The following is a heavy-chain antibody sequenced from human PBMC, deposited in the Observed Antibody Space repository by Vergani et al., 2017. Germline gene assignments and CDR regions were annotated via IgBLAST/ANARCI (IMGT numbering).Heavy chain of an antibody. J-gene: IGHJ3*02. V-gene: IGHV1-69*01. CDR3: ASNYDSSGYYTEDAFDI. CDR1: GGTFSSYA. CDR2: IIPIFGTA. D-gene: IGHD3-22*01. Sequence: QVQLVQSGAEVKKPGSSVKVSCKASGGTFSSYAISWVRQAPGQGLEWMGGIIPIFGTANYAQKFQGRVTITADESTSTAYMELSSLRTEETAVYYCASNYDSSGYYTEDAFDIWGQGTMVTVSS.